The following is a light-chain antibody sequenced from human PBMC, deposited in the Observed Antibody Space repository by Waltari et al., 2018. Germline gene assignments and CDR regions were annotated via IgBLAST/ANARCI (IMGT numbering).Light chain of an antibody. J-gene: IGKJ2*01. CDR1: QSISSW. Sequence: DIQMTQSPYTLSASVGDRVTITCRASQSISSWLAWYQQKPGKAPKLLIYKASSLESGVPSRFSGSRSGTEFTLTISSLQPDDIATYYCQQYNSYPSYTFGQGTNLEIK. V-gene: IGKV1-5*03. CDR3: QQYNSYPSYT. CDR2: KAS.